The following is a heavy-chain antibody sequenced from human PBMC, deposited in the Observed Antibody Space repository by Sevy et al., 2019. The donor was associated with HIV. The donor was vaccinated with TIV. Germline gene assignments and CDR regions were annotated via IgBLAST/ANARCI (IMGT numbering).Heavy chain of an antibody. CDR1: EIAFSNYA. CDR3: AKGYCSGGSCPRDYYYYGMDV. D-gene: IGHD2-15*01. J-gene: IGHJ6*02. V-gene: IGHV3-23*01. Sequence: GESLKISCAASEIAFSNYAMSWVRQAPGKGLEWVSAISASGRYTYYAASVEGRFTISRDNSRNTVYVQMTSLRAEDTAVYYCAKGYCSGGSCPRDYYYYGMDVWGQGTTVTVSS. CDR2: ISASGRYT.